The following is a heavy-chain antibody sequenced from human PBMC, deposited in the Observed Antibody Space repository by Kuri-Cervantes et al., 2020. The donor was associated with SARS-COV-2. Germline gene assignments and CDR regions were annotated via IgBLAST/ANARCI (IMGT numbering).Heavy chain of an antibody. D-gene: IGHD6-25*01. V-gene: IGHV2-5*02. Sequence: SGPTLVKPTQTLTLTCTFSGFSLSTSGVGVGWIRQPPGKALEWPALIYWDDDKRYSPSLKSRLTITKDTSKNQVVLTMTNMDPEDTATYYCARRHGSGCYDYWGQGTLVTVSS. CDR3: ARRHGSGCYDY. CDR1: GFSLSTSGVG. CDR2: IYWDDDK. J-gene: IGHJ4*02.